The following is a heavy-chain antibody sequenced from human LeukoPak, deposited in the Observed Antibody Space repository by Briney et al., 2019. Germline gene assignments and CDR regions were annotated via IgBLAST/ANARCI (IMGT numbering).Heavy chain of an antibody. V-gene: IGHV1-2*02. CDR1: GYTFTSYY. CDR2: INPNNGGI. D-gene: IGHD4-17*01. Sequence: GASVKVCCKASGYTFTSYYMHWVRQAPGQGLEWLGWINPNNGGIKYAQKFQGRVTVTRDTSISTAYMELNDLRSDDTAVYYCARRSGGTTTVNDGFEVWGQGTMVTVSS. CDR3: ARRSGGTTTVNDGFEV. J-gene: IGHJ3*01.